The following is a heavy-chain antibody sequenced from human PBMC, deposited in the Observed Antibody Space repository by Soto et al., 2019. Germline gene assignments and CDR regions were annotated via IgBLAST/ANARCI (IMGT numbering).Heavy chain of an antibody. CDR1: GFSLTTRGVG. V-gene: IGHV2-5*02. J-gene: IGHJ5*02. D-gene: IGHD3-16*01. CDR2: IYGDDDK. Sequence: QITLKESGPTLVKPTQTLTLTCTFSGFSLTTRGVGVGWIRQPPGKALECLALIYGDDDKRSSPSLQSSLSITKDTYKYQVDLTMPNVDPVDTATYYCANIANYYQYDWFDPWGQGTLVSVS. CDR3: ANIANYYQYDWFDP.